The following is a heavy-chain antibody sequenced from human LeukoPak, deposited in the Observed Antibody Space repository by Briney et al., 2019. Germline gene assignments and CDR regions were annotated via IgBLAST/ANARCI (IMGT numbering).Heavy chain of an antibody. CDR2: VHHGGYT. D-gene: IGHD5-24*01. CDR3: ARSKGDGYNFWIPSYFDY. J-gene: IGHJ4*02. V-gene: IGHV4-38-2*02. CDR1: NFSIANDYY. Sequence: SETLSLTCTVSNFSIANDYYWGWIRQSPGKGLEWIGGVHHGGYTYSNPSLKSRVTISVDTSKNQFSLKLSSVTAADTAVYYCARSKGDGYNFWIPSYFDYWGQGTLVTVSS.